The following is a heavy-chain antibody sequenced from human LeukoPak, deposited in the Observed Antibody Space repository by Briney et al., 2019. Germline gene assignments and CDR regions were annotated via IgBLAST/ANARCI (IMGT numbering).Heavy chain of an antibody. V-gene: IGHV3-74*01. D-gene: IGHD3-10*01. CDR2: IKSDGSST. CDR3: AKADSLWFGELKGWFDP. J-gene: IGHJ5*02. Sequence: GGSLRLSCAASGFTFSSYWMHWVRQAPGKGLVWVSRIKSDGSSTSYADSVKGRFTISRDNAKNTLYLQMNSLRAEDTAVYYCAKADSLWFGELKGWFDPWGQGTLVTVSS. CDR1: GFTFSSYW.